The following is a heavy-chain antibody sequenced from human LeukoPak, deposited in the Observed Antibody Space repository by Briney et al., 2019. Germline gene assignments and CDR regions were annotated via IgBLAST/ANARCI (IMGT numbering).Heavy chain of an antibody. Sequence: GGSLRLSCAASGFTFTNYWMSWVRQAPGKGLEWVANIKQDGSEKYHVDSVKGRFTIARDNAKTSLYLQMNSLRGEVTAMYYCARGVGVFRSAYYSGYYFDYWGQGTLVTVSS. J-gene: IGHJ4*02. CDR2: IKQDGSEK. CDR1: GFTFTNYW. CDR3: ARGVGVFRSAYYSGYYFDY. V-gene: IGHV3-7*01. D-gene: IGHD3-3*01.